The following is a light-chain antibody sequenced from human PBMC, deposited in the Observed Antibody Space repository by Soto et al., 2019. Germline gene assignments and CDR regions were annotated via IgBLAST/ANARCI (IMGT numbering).Light chain of an antibody. CDR2: DVT. CDR3: SSYTSSNSYV. Sequence: QSVLTRPACVSGCPGQWTTISCTGTSSDVGGYNYVSWYQHHPGKAPKLMIYDVTNRPSGVSNRFSGSKSGNTASLTISGLQTEDEADYYCSSYTSSNSYVFGTGTKVTVL. J-gene: IGLJ1*01. V-gene: IGLV2-14*03. CDR1: SSDVGGYNY.